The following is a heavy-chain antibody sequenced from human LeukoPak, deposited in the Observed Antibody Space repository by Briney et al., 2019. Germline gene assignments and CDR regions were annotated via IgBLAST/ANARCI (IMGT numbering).Heavy chain of an antibody. CDR3: ARGVNVLRYFDWSRPGYYYYYMDV. Sequence: ASVKVSCKASGYTFTSYDINWVRQATGQGLEWMGWMNPNSGNTGYAQKFQGRVTMTRNTSISTAYMELSSLRSEDTAVYYCARGVNVLRYFDWSRPGYYYYYMDVWGKGTTVTISS. CDR1: GYTFTSYD. J-gene: IGHJ6*03. V-gene: IGHV1-8*01. D-gene: IGHD3-9*01. CDR2: MNPNSGNT.